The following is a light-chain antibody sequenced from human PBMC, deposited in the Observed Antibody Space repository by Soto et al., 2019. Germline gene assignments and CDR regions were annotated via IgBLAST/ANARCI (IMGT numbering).Light chain of an antibody. J-gene: IGKJ1*01. V-gene: IGKV3-20*01. CDR1: QSISSSL. CDR3: QQFGSWWT. CDR2: GAS. Sequence: EIVLTQSPGTLSLSPGERATLSCRASQSISSSLLAWYQQKPGQAPRLLIYGASSRATGVPDRFSGSGSGTDFTLTIRRLEPEDFAAYYCQQFGSWWTFGQGTKVDIK.